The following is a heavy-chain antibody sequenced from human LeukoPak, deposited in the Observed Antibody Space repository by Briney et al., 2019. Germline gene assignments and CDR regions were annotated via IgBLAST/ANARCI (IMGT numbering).Heavy chain of an antibody. V-gene: IGHV4-59*12. CDR2: IYYSGST. CDR3: AREVPPITIFGVVMKTRNWFDP. Sequence: KSSETLSLTCAVYGGSFSGYYWSWIRQPPGKGLEWIGYIYYSGSTNYNPSLKSRVTISVDTSKNQFSLKLSSVTAADTAVYYCAREVPPITIFGVVMKTRNWFDPWGQGTLVTVSS. D-gene: IGHD3-3*01. J-gene: IGHJ5*02. CDR1: GGSFSGYY.